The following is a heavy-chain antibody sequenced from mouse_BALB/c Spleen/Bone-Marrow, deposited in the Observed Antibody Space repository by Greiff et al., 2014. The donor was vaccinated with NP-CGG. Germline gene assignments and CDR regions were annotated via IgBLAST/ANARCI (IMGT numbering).Heavy chain of an antibody. CDR2: ISYSGNT. J-gene: IGHJ2*01. D-gene: IGHD2-4*01. CDR3: ARYDYDGVDY. V-gene: IGHV3-2*02. Sequence: VQLKESGPGLVKPSQSLSLTCTVTGYSITSDYAWNWTRQFPGNKLEWMGYISYSGNTSYNPSLKSRISITRDTSKNQFFLQLNSVTTEDTATYYCARYDYDGVDYWGQGTTLTVSS. CDR1: GYSITSDYA.